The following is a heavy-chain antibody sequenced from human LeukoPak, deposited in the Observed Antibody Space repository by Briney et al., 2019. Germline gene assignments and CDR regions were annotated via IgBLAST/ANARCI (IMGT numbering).Heavy chain of an antibody. V-gene: IGHV4-34*01. J-gene: IGHJ4*02. D-gene: IGHD3-10*01. Sequence: SETLSLTSAVYGGSFSGYYWSWIRQPPGKGLEGIGEINHSGSTNYNPSLKSGVTISVDTSKNQFSLKLSSVTATNTAVYYCARGIPKGRYYYGSGSPLPYWGQGTLVTVSS. CDR2: INHSGST. CDR3: ARGIPKGRYYYGSGSPLPY. CDR1: GGSFSGYY.